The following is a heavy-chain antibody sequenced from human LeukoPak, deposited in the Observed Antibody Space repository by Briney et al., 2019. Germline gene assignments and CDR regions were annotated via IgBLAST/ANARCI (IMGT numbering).Heavy chain of an antibody. Sequence: GGSLRLSCAASGFTFSSYAMSWVRQAPGKGLEWVSAISGSGGSTYYADSVKGRFTISRDNSKNTLYLQMNSLRAEDTAVYYCAKLIQAHDYYGSGRGAFDIWGQGTMVTVSS. CDR2: ISGSGGST. CDR3: AKLIQAHDYYGSGRGAFDI. V-gene: IGHV3-23*01. D-gene: IGHD3-10*01. CDR1: GFTFSSYA. J-gene: IGHJ3*02.